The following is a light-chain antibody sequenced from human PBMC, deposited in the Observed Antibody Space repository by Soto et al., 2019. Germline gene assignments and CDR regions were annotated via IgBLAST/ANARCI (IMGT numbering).Light chain of an antibody. CDR1: QSVPSTY. V-gene: IGKV3-20*01. Sequence: IGLTQSLGTLSLSAGERAALSCMASQSVPSTYLAWYQQKPGQAPRLLIYGASTRATGIPDRFSGSGSGTDFTLTISRLEPEDFAVYFCQQYGSSPPFTFGPGTKVDIK. CDR2: GAS. J-gene: IGKJ3*01. CDR3: QQYGSSPPFT.